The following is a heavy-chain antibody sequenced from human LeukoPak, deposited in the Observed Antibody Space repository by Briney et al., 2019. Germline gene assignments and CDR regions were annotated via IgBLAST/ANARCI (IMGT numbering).Heavy chain of an antibody. V-gene: IGHV3-21*04. J-gene: IGHJ4*02. CDR2: FSWHSGSI. D-gene: IGHD5-12*01. Sequence: PGGSLRLSCAASGLTLSNAWMTWVRQAPGEGLAWVSGFSWHSGSIDYADSVKGRSTISRDNAKNSLYLQMNSLRAEDTAVYYCARDRGGYDRFGHWGQGTLVTVSS. CDR3: ARDRGGYDRFGH. CDR1: GLTLSNAW.